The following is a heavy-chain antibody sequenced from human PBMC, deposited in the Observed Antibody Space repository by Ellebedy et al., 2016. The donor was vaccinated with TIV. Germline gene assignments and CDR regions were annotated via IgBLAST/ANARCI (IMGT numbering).Heavy chain of an antibody. CDR1: GGSFSAFY. J-gene: IGHJ5*02. CDR3: ARMTVTAVSFDL. CDR2: ISHSGGT. V-gene: IGHV4-34*01. Sequence: PSETLSLTCAVSGGSFSAFYWSWIRQPPGKGLEWIREISHSGGTNYNPSLKSRVTLSVDTSKNQFSLRMTPLTAADTAVYYCARMTVTAVSFDLWGQGTLVTVSS. D-gene: IGHD2-21*02.